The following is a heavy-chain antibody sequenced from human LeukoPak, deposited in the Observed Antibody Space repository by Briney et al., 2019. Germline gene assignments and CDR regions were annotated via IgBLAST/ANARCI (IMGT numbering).Heavy chain of an antibody. J-gene: IGHJ6*03. CDR1: GFTFSSYS. Sequence: GGSLRLSCAASGFTFSSYSMNWVRQAPGKGLEWVSYISSSGSTIYYADSVKGRFTISRDNAKNSLYLQMNSLRAEDTAVYYCARDRQYYDSSTTYYYYYYMDVWGKGTTVTVSS. V-gene: IGHV3-48*04. D-gene: IGHD3-22*01. CDR3: ARDRQYYDSSTTYYYYYYMDV. CDR2: ISSSGSTI.